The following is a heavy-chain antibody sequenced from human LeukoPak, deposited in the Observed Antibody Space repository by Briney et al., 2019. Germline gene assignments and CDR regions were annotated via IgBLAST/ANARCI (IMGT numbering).Heavy chain of an antibody. D-gene: IGHD2-8*01. CDR3: ARGTIVLISDY. V-gene: IGHV3-66*01. CDR1: GFTVSSNY. Sequence: GGSLRLSCAASGFTVSSNYMSWVRQAPGKGLEWVSVIYSGGSTYYADSVKGRFTISRDNSKNTLYLQMNSLRAEDTAVYYCARGTIVLISDYWGQGTLVTVSS. CDR2: IYSGGST. J-gene: IGHJ4*02.